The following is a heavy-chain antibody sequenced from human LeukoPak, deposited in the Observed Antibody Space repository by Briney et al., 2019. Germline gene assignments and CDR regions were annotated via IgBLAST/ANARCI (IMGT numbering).Heavy chain of an antibody. CDR2: IYYTGST. CDR3: ASYGGTSRAFDY. J-gene: IGHJ4*02. Sequence: SETLSLTCTVSGGSFSSYYWSRIRQPPGKGLEWIGYIYYTGSTYYNPSLKSRVTISVDTSKNQFSLELSSLTAADTAVYYCASYGGTSRAFDYWGQGTLVTVSS. CDR1: GGSFSSYY. V-gene: IGHV4-59*01. D-gene: IGHD1-26*01.